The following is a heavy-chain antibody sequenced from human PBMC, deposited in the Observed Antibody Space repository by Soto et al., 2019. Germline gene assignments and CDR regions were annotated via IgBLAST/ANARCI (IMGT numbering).Heavy chain of an antibody. CDR3: ARSGGSGSYYYYYYGMDV. Sequence: SETLSLTCTVSGGSISSSSYYWGWIRQPPGKGLEWIGSIYYSGSTYYNPSLKSRVTISVDTSKNQFSLKLSSVTAADTAVYYCARSGGSGSYYYYYYGMDVWGQGTTVT. CDR2: IYYSGST. V-gene: IGHV4-39*01. D-gene: IGHD3-10*01. CDR1: GGSISSSSYY. J-gene: IGHJ6*02.